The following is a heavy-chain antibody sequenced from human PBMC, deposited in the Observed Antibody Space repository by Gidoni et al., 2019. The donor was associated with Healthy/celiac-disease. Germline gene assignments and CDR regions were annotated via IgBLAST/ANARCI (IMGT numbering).Heavy chain of an antibody. Sequence: EVQLVESGGGLVKPGGSLRLSCAASGFTFSNAWMSWVRQAPGKGLGWVGRITSKTECGTTDYVVTVKGRFTISRDDSKNTLYLQMNSLKTEDTAVYYCTTDHAQGVDYWGQGTLVTVSS. CDR1: GFTFSNAW. V-gene: IGHV3-15*01. D-gene: IGHD2-2*01. J-gene: IGHJ4*02. CDR3: TTDHAQGVDY. CDR2: ITSKTECGTT.